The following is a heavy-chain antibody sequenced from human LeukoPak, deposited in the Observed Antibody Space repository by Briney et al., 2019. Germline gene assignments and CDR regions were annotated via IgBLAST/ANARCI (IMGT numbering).Heavy chain of an antibody. CDR3: ATMNPLLEWLLPTANYYYYYMDV. Sequence: ASVKVSCKVSGYTLTELSMHWVRQAPGKGLEWMGGFDPEDGETIYAQKFQGRVTMTEDTSTDTAYMELSSLRSEDTAVYYCATMNPLLEWLLPTANYYYYYMDVWGKGTTVTVSS. J-gene: IGHJ6*03. D-gene: IGHD3-3*01. CDR2: FDPEDGET. V-gene: IGHV1-24*01. CDR1: GYTLTELS.